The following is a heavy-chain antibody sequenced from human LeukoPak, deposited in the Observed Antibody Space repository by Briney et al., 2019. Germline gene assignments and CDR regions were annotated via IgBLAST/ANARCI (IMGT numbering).Heavy chain of an antibody. Sequence: GGSLRLSCAASGFXFSTYAISWVRQAPGKGLDWVSTIRGSGGSTYYADSVKGRYTISRDNSKNTLYLQMNSLRAEDTAVYYCAKEGYRYGYAIDYWGQGTLVTVSS. CDR2: IRGSGGST. CDR1: GFXFSTYA. D-gene: IGHD5-18*01. J-gene: IGHJ4*02. V-gene: IGHV3-23*01. CDR3: AKEGYRYGYAIDY.